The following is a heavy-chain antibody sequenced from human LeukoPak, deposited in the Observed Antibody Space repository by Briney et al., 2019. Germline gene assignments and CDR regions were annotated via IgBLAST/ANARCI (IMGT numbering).Heavy chain of an antibody. V-gene: IGHV1-2*02. CDR2: INPNSGGT. J-gene: IGHJ4*02. CDR3: ARDPDYYDSSGLNDY. CDR1: GYTFTGYY. Sequence: ASVKVSCKASGYTFTGYYMHWVRQAPGQGLEWMGWINPNSGGTNYAQKFQGRVTMTRDTSISTAYMELSRLRSEDTAVYYCARDPDYYDSSGLNDYWGQGTLVTVSS. D-gene: IGHD3-22*01.